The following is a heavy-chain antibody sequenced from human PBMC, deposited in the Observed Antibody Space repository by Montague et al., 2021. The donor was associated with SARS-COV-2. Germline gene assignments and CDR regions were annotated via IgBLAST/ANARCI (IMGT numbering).Heavy chain of an antibody. CDR1: GGSFSCYY. CDR2: FYFCGKF. CDR3: ARHSGGSEVAGLDY. J-gene: IGHJ4*02. Sequence: SETLSLTCVAYGGSFSCYYWSSIRQPPWKGPAWIGIFYFCGKFPYNSSLESRVTISVATSKNQFSLQLSSVTASDTAVYYCARHSGGSEVAGLDYWGQGILVTVSS. V-gene: IGHV4-34*01. D-gene: IGHD6-19*01.